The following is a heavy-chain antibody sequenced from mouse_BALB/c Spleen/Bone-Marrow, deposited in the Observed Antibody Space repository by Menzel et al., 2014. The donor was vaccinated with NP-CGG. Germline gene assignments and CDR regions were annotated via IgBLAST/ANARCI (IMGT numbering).Heavy chain of an antibody. V-gene: IGHV1-80*01. D-gene: IGHD2-1*01. J-gene: IGHJ3*01. CDR2: IYPGDGDT. CDR3: ALYGNYAGN. Sequence: IGQIYPGDGDTNYNGKFKGKATLTADKSSSTAYMQLSSLTSEDSAVYFCALYGNYAGNWGQGTLVTVSA.